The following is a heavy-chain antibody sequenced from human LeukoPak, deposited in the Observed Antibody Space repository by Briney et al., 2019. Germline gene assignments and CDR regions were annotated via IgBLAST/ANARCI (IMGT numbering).Heavy chain of an antibody. CDR1: GGSLSGYY. Sequence: PSETLSLTCAVYGGSLSGYYWSWIRQPPGKGLEWIGEINHSGSTNYNPSLKSRVTISVDTSKNQFSLKLSSVTAADTAVYYCARGPGLLWFGELFHYFDYWGQGTLVTVSS. CDR3: ARGPGLLWFGELFHYFDY. D-gene: IGHD3-10*01. V-gene: IGHV4-34*01. J-gene: IGHJ4*02. CDR2: INHSGST.